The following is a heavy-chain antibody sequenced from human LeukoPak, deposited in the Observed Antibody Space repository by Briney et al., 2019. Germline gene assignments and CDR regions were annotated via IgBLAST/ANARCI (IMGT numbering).Heavy chain of an antibody. CDR1: GFTVSSNY. Sequence: GGSLRLSCAASGFTVSSNYMSWVRQAPGKGLEWVSVIYSGGSTYYADSVKGRFTISGDDSQNLLYLQMNSLKTEDTAVYYCTRCAPGARGNDYWGQGTLVTVSS. CDR3: TRCAPGARGNDY. J-gene: IGHJ4*02. D-gene: IGHD1-26*01. CDR2: IYSGGST. V-gene: IGHV3-53*01.